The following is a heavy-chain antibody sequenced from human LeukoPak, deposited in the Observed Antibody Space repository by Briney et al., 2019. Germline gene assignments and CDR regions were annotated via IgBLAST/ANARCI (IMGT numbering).Heavy chain of an antibody. CDR2: ISSSSSYI. Sequence: KTGGSLRLSCAASGFTFSSYSMNWVRQAPGKGLEWVSSISSSSSYIYYADSVKGRFTISRDNAKNTLYLQLNSLRADDTAVYYCASSPDNGEDIWGQGTTVTVSS. V-gene: IGHV3-21*01. J-gene: IGHJ6*02. CDR3: ASSPDNGEDI. D-gene: IGHD2-8*01. CDR1: GFTFSSYS.